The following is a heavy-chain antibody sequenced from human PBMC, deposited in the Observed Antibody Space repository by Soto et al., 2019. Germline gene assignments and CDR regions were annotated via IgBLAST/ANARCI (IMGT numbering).Heavy chain of an antibody. J-gene: IGHJ5*02. D-gene: IGHD3-10*01. Sequence: EVQLVESGGGLVQPGGSLRLSCAASGFTFSSYWMSWVRQAPGKGLEWVANIKQDGSEKYYVDSVKGRFTISRDNAKNXXYLQMNSLRAEDTAVYYCARDLDYYGSGSRNWFDPWGQGTLVTVSS. CDR1: GFTFSSYW. V-gene: IGHV3-7*01. CDR2: IKQDGSEK. CDR3: ARDLDYYGSGSRNWFDP.